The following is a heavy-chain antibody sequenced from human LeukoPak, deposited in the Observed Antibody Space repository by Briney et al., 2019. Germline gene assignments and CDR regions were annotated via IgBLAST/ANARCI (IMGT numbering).Heavy chain of an antibody. CDR3: AREAWHNWNDLDY. D-gene: IGHD1-1*01. J-gene: IGHJ4*02. CDR2: INAGNGNT. CDR1: GYTFTSYA. V-gene: IGHV1-3*01. Sequence: ASVKVSCKASGYTFTSYAMHWVRQAPGQRLEWMGWINAGNGNTKYSQKFQGRVTITRDTSASTAYMELSSLRSEDTAVYYCAREAWHNWNDLDYWGQGTLVTVSS.